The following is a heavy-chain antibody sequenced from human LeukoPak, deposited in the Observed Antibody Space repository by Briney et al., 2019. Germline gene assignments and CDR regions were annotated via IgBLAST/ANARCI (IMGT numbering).Heavy chain of an antibody. CDR3: ARGPNSNWSGLDF. J-gene: IGHJ4*02. CDR2: ISPTGSTT. D-gene: IGHD6-6*01. V-gene: IGHV3-74*01. Sequence: GGSLRLSCTASGFSFSGHWMHWARQLPGKGLVWVSRISPTGSTTSYADSVKGRFTVSRDNAKNTLYLQVINLRAEDTAVYYCARGPNSNWSGLDFWGQGTLLTVSS. CDR1: GFSFSGHW.